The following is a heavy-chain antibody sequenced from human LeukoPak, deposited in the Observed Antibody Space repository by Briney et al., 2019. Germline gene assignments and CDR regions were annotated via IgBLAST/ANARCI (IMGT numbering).Heavy chain of an antibody. Sequence: GGSLRLSWAASGFTFGSYWMSWVRPAPGKGLEWVANIKQDGSEKYYVDSVKGRFTISRDNANNSLYLQMNSLRAEDTAVYYCARIIAAAGYFDYWGQGNLVTVSS. CDR3: ARIIAAAGYFDY. J-gene: IGHJ4*02. CDR1: GFTFGSYW. D-gene: IGHD6-13*01. CDR2: IKQDGSEK. V-gene: IGHV3-7*01.